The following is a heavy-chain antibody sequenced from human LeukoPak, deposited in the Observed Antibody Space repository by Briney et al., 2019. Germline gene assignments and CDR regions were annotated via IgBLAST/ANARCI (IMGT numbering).Heavy chain of an antibody. V-gene: IGHV3-20*04. J-gene: IGHJ4*02. CDR3: ARIPDYYGSGSRYYFDY. CDR1: GFTFDDYG. Sequence: PGGSLRLSCAASGFTFDDYGMSWVRQAPGKGLEWVSGINWNGGSTGYADSVKGRFTISRDNAKNSLYLQMNSLRAEDTAVYYCARIPDYYGSGSRYYFDYWGQGTLVTVSS. D-gene: IGHD3-10*01. CDR2: INWNGGST.